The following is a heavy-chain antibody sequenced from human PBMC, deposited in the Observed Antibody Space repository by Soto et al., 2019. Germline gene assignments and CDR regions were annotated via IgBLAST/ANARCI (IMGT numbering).Heavy chain of an antibody. CDR3: AGTTSHQWYYMDV. D-gene: IGHD1-7*01. V-gene: IGHV6-1*01. CDR1: GDSVSSNSAA. J-gene: IGHJ6*03. CDR2: TYYRSRWYN. Sequence: QVQLQESGPGLVKPSQTLSLTCAISGDSVSSNSAAWNWIRLSPSRGLEWLARTYYRSRWYNDYAGSERSRITVNPDTSKNQFPLQLTSVTPEDTAVYYCAGTTSHQWYYMDVWGKGTTVTVSS.